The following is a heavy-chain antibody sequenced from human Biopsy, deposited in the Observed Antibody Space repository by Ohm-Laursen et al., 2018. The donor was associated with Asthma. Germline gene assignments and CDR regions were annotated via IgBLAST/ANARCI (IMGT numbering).Heavy chain of an antibody. CDR2: ISYDGNHK. V-gene: IGHV3-30*18. CDR3: AKRRGYSGHDNDY. J-gene: IGHJ4*02. D-gene: IGHD5-12*01. Sequence: SLRLSCAAPGFMFRSFGMHWVRQAPGKGLEWVAVISYDGNHKFYEDSVKGRFTISRDNSKNTLYLQMNSLRTEDTAVCYCAKRRGYSGHDNDYWGQGTLVIVSS. CDR1: GFMFRSFG.